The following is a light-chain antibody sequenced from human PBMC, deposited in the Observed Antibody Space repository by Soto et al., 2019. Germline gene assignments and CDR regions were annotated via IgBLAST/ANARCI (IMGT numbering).Light chain of an antibody. Sequence: QSVLTQPASVSGSPGQSITISCTGTSSDVGAYDYVSWYQHHPGKAPKLMIYDVSDRPSGVSNRFSGSKSGNTASLTISGLQAEDEADYYCSSYTRSTAFVFGGGTQLTVL. J-gene: IGLJ2*01. V-gene: IGLV2-14*03. CDR2: DVS. CDR3: SSYTRSTAFV. CDR1: SSDVGAYDY.